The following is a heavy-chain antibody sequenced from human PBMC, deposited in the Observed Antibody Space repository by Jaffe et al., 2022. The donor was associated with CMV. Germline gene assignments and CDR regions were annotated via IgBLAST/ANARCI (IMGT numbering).Heavy chain of an antibody. Sequence: QVQLVESGGGVVQPGRSLRLSCAASGFTFSSYGMHWVRQAPGKGLEWVAVIWYDGSNKYYADSVKGRFTISRDNSKNTLYLQMNSLRAEDTAVYYCARHGYSYGPFDYWGQGTLVTVSS. CDR1: GFTFSSYG. D-gene: IGHD5-18*01. CDR2: IWYDGSNK. CDR3: ARHGYSYGPFDY. V-gene: IGHV3-33*08. J-gene: IGHJ4*02.